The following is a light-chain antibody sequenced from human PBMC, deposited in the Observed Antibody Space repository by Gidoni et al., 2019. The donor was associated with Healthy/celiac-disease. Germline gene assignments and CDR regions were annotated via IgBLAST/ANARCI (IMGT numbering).Light chain of an antibody. CDR2: DAS. Sequence: EIVLTQSPATLSWSPGERATLSCGASQSVSSSYLAWYQQKPGLAPRRLIYDASSRATGIPDRFSGSGSGTDFTLTISRLEPEDFAVYYCQQYGSSPRTFGQGTKVEIK. J-gene: IGKJ1*01. V-gene: IGKV3D-20*01. CDR3: QQYGSSPRT. CDR1: QSVSSSY.